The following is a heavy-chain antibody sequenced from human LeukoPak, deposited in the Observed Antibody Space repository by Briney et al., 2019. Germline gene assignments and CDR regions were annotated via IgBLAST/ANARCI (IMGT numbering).Heavy chain of an antibody. V-gene: IGHV1-69*13. D-gene: IGHD3-22*01. CDR1: GGTFSSYA. J-gene: IGHJ4*02. CDR2: IIPIFGTA. Sequence: ASVNVSCKASGGTFSSYAISWVRQAPGQGLEWMGGIIPIFGTANYAQKFQGRVTITADESTSTAYMELSSLRSEDTAVYYCARDSVWGSGYYFPLGYWGQGTLVTVSS. CDR3: ARDSVWGSGYYFPLGY.